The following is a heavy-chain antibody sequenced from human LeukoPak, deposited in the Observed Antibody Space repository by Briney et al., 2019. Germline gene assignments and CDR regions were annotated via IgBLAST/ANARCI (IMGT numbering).Heavy chain of an antibody. CDR1: GGSISSYY. CDR3: ASPLGATSPYAFDI. Sequence: PSETLSLTCTVSGGSISSYYWSWIRQPPGKGLEWIGYIYYSGSTSYNPSLKSRVTISVDTSKNQFSLKLSSVTAADTAVYYCASPLGATSPYAFDIWGQGTMVTVSS. CDR2: IYYSGST. V-gene: IGHV4-59*01. J-gene: IGHJ3*02. D-gene: IGHD1-26*01.